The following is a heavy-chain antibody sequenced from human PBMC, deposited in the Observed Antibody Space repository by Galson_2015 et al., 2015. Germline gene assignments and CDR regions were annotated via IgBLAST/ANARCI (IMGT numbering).Heavy chain of an antibody. CDR1: GYTFTSYA. D-gene: IGHD3-10*01. CDR2: INAGNGNT. V-gene: IGHV1-3*01. CDR3: AREGFTMVQTHRLYNWFDP. J-gene: IGHJ5*02. Sequence: SVKVSCKASGYTFTSYAMHWVRQAPGQRLEWMGWINAGNGNTKYSQKFQGRVTITRDTSASTAYMELSSLRSEDTAVYYCAREGFTMVQTHRLYNWFDPWGQGTLVTVSS.